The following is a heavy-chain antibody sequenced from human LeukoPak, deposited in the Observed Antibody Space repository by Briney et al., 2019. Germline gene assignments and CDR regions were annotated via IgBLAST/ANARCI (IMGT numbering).Heavy chain of an antibody. CDR1: GFTFSSYA. CDR2: ISAGSGSI. Sequence: GGSLRLSCAASGFTFSSYAMSWVRQAPGKGLEWVSAISAGSGSIFYAESVKGRFTISRDESKNTLYLQMNNLRAEDTAIYYCAKPELWSGPNADRNAFDVWGQGTMVTVSS. V-gene: IGHV3-23*01. J-gene: IGHJ3*01. CDR3: AKPELWSGPNADRNAFDV. D-gene: IGHD3-3*01.